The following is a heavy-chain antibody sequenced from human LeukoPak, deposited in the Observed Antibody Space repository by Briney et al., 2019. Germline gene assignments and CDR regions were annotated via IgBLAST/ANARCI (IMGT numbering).Heavy chain of an antibody. J-gene: IGHJ4*02. V-gene: IGHV3-23*01. Sequence: SGGSLRLSCAASGFTFSSYAMSWVRQVPGKGLEWVSGISPSGSNTYYADSVRGRFTISRDNSKNTVYLQMNSLRAEDTAVYYCAKDRRAQDCDYWGQGALVTVSS. CDR3: AKDRRAQDCDY. CDR1: GFTFSSYA. CDR2: ISPSGSNT.